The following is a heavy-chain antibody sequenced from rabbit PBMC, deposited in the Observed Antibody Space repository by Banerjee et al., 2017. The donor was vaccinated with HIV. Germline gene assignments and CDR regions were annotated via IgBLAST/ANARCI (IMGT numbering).Heavy chain of an antibody. CDR1: GFDLSSYYY. D-gene: IGHD6-1*01. CDR3: ARGGAYGGDGCNL. V-gene: IGHV1S40*01. CDR2: IYASSGST. Sequence: QSLEESGGDLVKPGASLTLTCKASGFDLSSYYYMCWVRQAPGKGLESIACIYASSGSTYYASWAKGRFTISKTSSSTVTLQMTSLTAADTDSYFCARGGAYGGDGCNLWGPGTLVTVS. J-gene: IGHJ4*01.